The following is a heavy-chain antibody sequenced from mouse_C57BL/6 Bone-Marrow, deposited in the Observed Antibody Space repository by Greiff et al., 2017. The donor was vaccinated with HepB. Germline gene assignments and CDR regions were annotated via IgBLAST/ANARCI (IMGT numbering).Heavy chain of an antibody. CDR2: IYPGDGDT. V-gene: IGHV1-82*01. Sequence: VQLQQSGPELVKPGASVKISCKASGYAFSSSWMNWVKQRPGKGLEWIGRIYPGDGDTNYNGKFKGKATLTADKSSSTAYMQLSSLTSEDSAVYFCARDYDYAFAYWGQGTLVTVSA. J-gene: IGHJ3*01. D-gene: IGHD2-4*01. CDR3: ARDYDYAFAY. CDR1: GYAFSSSW.